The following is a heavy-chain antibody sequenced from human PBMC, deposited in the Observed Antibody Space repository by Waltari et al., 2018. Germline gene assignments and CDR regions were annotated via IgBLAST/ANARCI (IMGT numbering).Heavy chain of an antibody. CDR2: IKQDGSET. CDR1: GFIVSNNY. CDR3: ATSYHL. D-gene: IGHD3-3*02. J-gene: IGHJ4*02. V-gene: IGHV3-7*01. Sequence: EVQLVESGGGLVKPGGSLRLSCAASGFIVSNNYMSWVRQAPGKGLEWVANIKQDGSETNYVDSVKGRFTISRDNAKNSLFLQMNSLSAGDTAVYFCATSYHLWGQGTLVTVSS.